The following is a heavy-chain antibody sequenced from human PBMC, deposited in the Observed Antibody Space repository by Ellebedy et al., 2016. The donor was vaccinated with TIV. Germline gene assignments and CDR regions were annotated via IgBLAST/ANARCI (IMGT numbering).Heavy chain of an antibody. CDR1: GDTFTTYT. Sequence: AASVKVSCKASGDTFTTYTIHWARQAPGQGLEWMGWINVGDGDTKYSQRFQGRVTITRDTSASTAYMQLSSLRSEDTAVYYCAREQSVSLPVAIYFDSWGQGTLVTVSS. CDR3: AREQSVSLPVAIYFDS. J-gene: IGHJ4*02. D-gene: IGHD2-2*01. V-gene: IGHV1-3*01. CDR2: INVGDGDT.